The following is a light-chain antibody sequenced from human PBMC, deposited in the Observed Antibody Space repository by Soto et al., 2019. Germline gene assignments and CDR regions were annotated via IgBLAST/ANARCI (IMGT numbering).Light chain of an antibody. J-gene: IGKJ5*01. CDR3: QKRKNWPPIN. V-gene: IGKV3-11*01. Sequence: EIELTQAPATLSLSPVETSTLSCRASQNVDKFLAWYQQRPGQPPRLIIFDSSNRATGVPVRFSGSGSGTVFTLTIGRLEPEDSAVCYCQKRKNWPPINCGKGPRRAIK. CDR2: DSS. CDR1: QNVDKF.